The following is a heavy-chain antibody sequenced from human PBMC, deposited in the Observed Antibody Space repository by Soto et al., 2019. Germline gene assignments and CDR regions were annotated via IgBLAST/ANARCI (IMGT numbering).Heavy chain of an antibody. V-gene: IGHV4-39*01. CDR3: ARQGGDILTGPPQPLDAFDI. Sequence: QLQLQESGPGLVKPSETLSLTCTVSGGSISSSSYYWGWIRQPPGKGLEWIGSIYYSGSTYYNPSLKSRVSMSVDTSKNQFSLKLSSVTAADTAVYYCARQGGDILTGPPQPLDAFDIWGQGTMVTVSS. CDR1: GGSISSSSYY. CDR2: IYYSGST. J-gene: IGHJ3*02. D-gene: IGHD3-9*01.